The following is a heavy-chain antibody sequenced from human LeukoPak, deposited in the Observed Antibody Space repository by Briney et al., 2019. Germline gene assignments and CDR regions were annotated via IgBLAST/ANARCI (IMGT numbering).Heavy chain of an antibody. CDR3: ARDGDYYGSGNFDY. Sequence: GASVKVSCKTSGYTFTNYDINWVRQATGQGLEWMGWMNPNSGNTGYAQKFQGRVTITRDTSISTAYMELSSLRSEETAVYYCARDGDYYGSGNFDYWGQGTLATVSS. CDR2: MNPNSGNT. CDR1: GYTFTNYD. J-gene: IGHJ4*02. V-gene: IGHV1-8*03. D-gene: IGHD3-10*01.